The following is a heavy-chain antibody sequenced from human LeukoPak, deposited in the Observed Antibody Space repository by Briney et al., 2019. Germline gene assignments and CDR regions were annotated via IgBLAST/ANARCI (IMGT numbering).Heavy chain of an antibody. J-gene: IGHJ4*02. CDR3: ARPWLGKRAVLGGTAGDY. CDR2: IKQDGSEK. D-gene: IGHD6-19*01. CDR1: VFTFSRYW. V-gene: IGHV3-7*01. Sequence: GGSLRLSCAASVFTFSRYWMSWPRQARGKGLEWVANIKQDGSEKYYVDSVKGRFTISRDNAKNSLYLQMNSLRAEDTAVYYCARPWLGKRAVLGGTAGDYWGQGTLVTVSS.